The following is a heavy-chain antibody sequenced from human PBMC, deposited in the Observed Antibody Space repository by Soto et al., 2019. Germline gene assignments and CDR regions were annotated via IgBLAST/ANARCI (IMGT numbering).Heavy chain of an antibody. Sequence: QVQLVQSGAEVKKPGASVKVSCKASGYTFTSYAMHWVRQAPGQRLEWRGWINAGNGNTKYSQKFQGRVTITRDTSASTANMELSSLRSEDTAVYYCARTVGYYYGMDVWGQGTTVTVSS. V-gene: IGHV1-3*01. CDR2: INAGNGNT. CDR1: GYTFTSYA. D-gene: IGHD4-17*01. CDR3: ARTVGYYYGMDV. J-gene: IGHJ6*02.